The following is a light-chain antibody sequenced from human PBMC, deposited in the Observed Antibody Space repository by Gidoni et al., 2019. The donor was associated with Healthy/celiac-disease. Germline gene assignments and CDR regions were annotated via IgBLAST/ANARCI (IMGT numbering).Light chain of an antibody. CDR3: SSYTSSSTKV. V-gene: IGLV2-14*03. Sequence: QSAPTQPATVSGSPGPSITISCPGTSSDVGGYNYVSWYQQHPGKASKLMIYDVSNRPSGVSNRFSGSKSGNTASLTISGLQAEDEADYYCSSYTSSSTKVFGGGTKLTVL. CDR2: DVS. CDR1: SSDVGGYNY. J-gene: IGLJ3*02.